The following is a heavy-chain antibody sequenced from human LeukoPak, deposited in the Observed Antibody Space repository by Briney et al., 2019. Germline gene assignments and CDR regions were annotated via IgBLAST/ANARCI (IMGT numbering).Heavy chain of an antibody. CDR2: INPNSGGT. CDR1: GYTFTVYY. V-gene: IGHV1-2*02. J-gene: IGHJ6*02. Sequence: GASVKVSFKASGYTFTVYYMHWVRQAPGQGREWMGWINPNSGGTNYAQKFQGRVTMTRDTSISTAYMELSRLRSDDTAVYYCARDGAPLWFGESYYGMDVWGQGTTVTVSS. D-gene: IGHD3-10*01. CDR3: ARDGAPLWFGESYYGMDV.